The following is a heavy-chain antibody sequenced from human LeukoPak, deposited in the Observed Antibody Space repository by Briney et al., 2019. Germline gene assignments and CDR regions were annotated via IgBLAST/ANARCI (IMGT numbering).Heavy chain of an antibody. D-gene: IGHD5-24*01. J-gene: IGHJ3*01. Sequence: GGSLRLSCAASGFTFSGYAMSWVRQAPGKGLEWVSAISGSGGSTYYADSVKGRFTISRDNSKNTLYLQMNSLRAEDTAVYYCAKDLPRPDGYKPAPALWGQGTMVTVSS. CDR1: GFTFSGYA. CDR2: ISGSGGST. CDR3: AKDLPRPDGYKPAPAL. V-gene: IGHV3-23*01.